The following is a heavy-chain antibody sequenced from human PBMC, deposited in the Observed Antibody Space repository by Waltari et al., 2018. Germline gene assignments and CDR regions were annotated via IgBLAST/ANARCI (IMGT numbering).Heavy chain of an antibody. J-gene: IGHJ4*02. CDR1: GGTFSSYA. Sequence: QVQLVQSGAEVKKPGASVKVSCKASGGTFSSYAISWVRQAPGQGLEWCGGIIPIFGTANYAHKFHGRVTITTDESTSTAYMELSSLRSEDTAVYYCARASGYYYDSSGYNIDYWGQGTLVTVSS. V-gene: IGHV1-69*01. CDR2: IIPIFGTA. D-gene: IGHD3-22*01. CDR3: ARASGYYYDSSGYNIDY.